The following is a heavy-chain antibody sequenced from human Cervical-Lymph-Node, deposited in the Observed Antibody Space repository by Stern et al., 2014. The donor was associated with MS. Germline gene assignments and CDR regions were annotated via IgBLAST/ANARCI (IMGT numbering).Heavy chain of an antibody. D-gene: IGHD1-1*01. CDR3: ARPPPRRKWDDPNYGMDV. V-gene: IGHV5-51*03. CDR2: IYPDDSDI. J-gene: IGHJ6*02. CDR1: GYTFTNNW. Sequence: EDQLVESGAEVKKPGESLKISCKGSGYTFTNNWIAWVRQMPGKGLEWMGIIYPDDSDIRYRPSLQGQVTISADKSISTAYLQRRSLKAADSAVYYCARPPPRRKWDDPNYGMDVWGQGTTVTVSS.